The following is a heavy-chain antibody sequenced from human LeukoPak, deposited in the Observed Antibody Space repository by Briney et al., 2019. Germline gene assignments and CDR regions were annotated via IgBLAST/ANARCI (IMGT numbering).Heavy chain of an antibody. J-gene: IGHJ3*01. CDR3: AKGPRCSSTSCYSKGAFDF. CDR1: GFTFSSYA. D-gene: IGHD2-2*01. V-gene: IGHV3-23*01. Sequence: GVSLRLSCAASGFTFSSYAMSWVRQAPGKGLEWGSAITYSGNSTNYADSVKDRFTISRDNSKNTLYLQMNSLRGEDTAVYYCAKGPRCSSTSCYSKGAFDFWGQGTMVTVSS. CDR2: ITYSGNST.